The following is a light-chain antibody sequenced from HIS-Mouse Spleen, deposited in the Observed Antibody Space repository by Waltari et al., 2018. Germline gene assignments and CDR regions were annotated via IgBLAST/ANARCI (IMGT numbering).Light chain of an antibody. Sequence: QSALTQPPSVSGSPGQSVNISCTGTSSDVGSYNPVPWYQQPPGTAPKLMIYEVSNRPSGVPDRFSGSKSGNTASLTISGLQAEDEADYYCSSYTSSSTVFGTGTKVTVL. CDR3: SSYTSSSTV. CDR2: EVS. CDR1: SSDVGSYNP. V-gene: IGLV2-18*02. J-gene: IGLJ1*01.